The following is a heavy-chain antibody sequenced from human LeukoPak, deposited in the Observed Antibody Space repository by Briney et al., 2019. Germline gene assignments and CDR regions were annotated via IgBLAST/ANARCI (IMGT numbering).Heavy chain of an antibody. CDR2: IIPILGIA. J-gene: IGHJ6*03. Sequence: SVKVSCKASGGTFSSYTISWVRQAPGQGLEWMGRIIPILGIANYAQKFQGRVTITADKSMSTAYMELSSLRSEDTAVYYCASSSSYHYYYYMDVWGKGTTVTASS. D-gene: IGHD6-6*01. CDR3: ASSSSYHYYYYMDV. CDR1: GGTFSSYT. V-gene: IGHV1-69*02.